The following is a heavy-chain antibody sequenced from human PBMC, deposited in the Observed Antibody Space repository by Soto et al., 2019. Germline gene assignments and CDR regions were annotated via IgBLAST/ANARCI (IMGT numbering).Heavy chain of an antibody. V-gene: IGHV3-11*06. CDR3: ARDAHGSQNDYGMDV. Sequence: QVQLVESGGGLVKPGGSLRLSCAASGFTFSDYYMSWIRQAPGKGLEWVSYISSSSSYTNYADSVKGRFTISRDNAKKSLYLQMNSLRAEDTAVYYCARDAHGSQNDYGMDVWGQGTTVTVSS. D-gene: IGHD1-1*01. CDR2: ISSSSSYT. CDR1: GFTFSDYY. J-gene: IGHJ6*02.